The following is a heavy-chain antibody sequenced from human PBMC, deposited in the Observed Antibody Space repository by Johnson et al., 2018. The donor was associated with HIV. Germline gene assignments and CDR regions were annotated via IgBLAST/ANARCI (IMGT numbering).Heavy chain of an antibody. CDR1: GFTFDDHA. D-gene: IGHD2-2*01. CDR3: SRVSRLGDIVVLSDAFDI. V-gene: IGHV3-20*04. Sequence: VQLVESGGGVVRPGGSLRLSCEASGFTFDDHAMSWVRQAPGKGLEWVSGINWNGGKTGYADSVKGRFTLSRDNAKKSLYLQMNSLRVEDTALYYCSRVSRLGDIVVLSDAFDIWGQGTMVTVSS. J-gene: IGHJ3*02. CDR2: INWNGGKT.